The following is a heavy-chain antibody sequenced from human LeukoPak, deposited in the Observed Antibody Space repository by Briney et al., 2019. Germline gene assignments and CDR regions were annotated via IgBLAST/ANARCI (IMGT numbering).Heavy chain of an antibody. CDR1: GYTFTSYA. CDR2: INTNTGNP. CDR3: ARTYYYDSSGSIAGLYYYYYYMDV. D-gene: IGHD3-22*01. V-gene: IGHV7-4-1*02. Sequence: ASVKVSCKASGYTFTSYAMNWVRQAPGQGLEWMGWINTNTGNPTYAQGFTGRFVFSLDTSVSTAYLQISSLKAEDTAVYYCARTYYYDSSGSIAGLYYYYYYMDVWGKGTTVTVSS. J-gene: IGHJ6*03.